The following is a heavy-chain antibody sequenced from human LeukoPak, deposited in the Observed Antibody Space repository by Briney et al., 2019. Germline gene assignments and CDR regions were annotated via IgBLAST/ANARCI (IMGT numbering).Heavy chain of an antibody. V-gene: IGHV4-59*08. J-gene: IGHJ4*02. Sequence: PSETLSLTRTVSGGSISSYYWSWIRQPPGKGLEWIGYIYYSGSTNYNPSLKSRVTISVDTSKNQFSLKLSSVTAADTAVYYCAAYYDFWSAYGYWGQGTLVTVS. D-gene: IGHD3-3*01. CDR3: AAYYDFWSAYGY. CDR2: IYYSGST. CDR1: GGSISSYY.